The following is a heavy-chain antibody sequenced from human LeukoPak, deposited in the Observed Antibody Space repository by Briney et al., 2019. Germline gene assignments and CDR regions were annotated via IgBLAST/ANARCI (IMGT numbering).Heavy chain of an antibody. CDR1: GFTFSSYA. Sequence: PGGSLRLSCAASGFTFSSYAMNWDRQAPGKGLEWVSTISGSGDSTYYADSVKGRFTISRDNSKNTLYLQMNSLRAEDTVVYYCARDPGYSCGYWGQGTLVTVSS. CDR2: ISGSGDST. D-gene: IGHD5-18*01. CDR3: ARDPGYSCGY. J-gene: IGHJ4*02. V-gene: IGHV3-23*01.